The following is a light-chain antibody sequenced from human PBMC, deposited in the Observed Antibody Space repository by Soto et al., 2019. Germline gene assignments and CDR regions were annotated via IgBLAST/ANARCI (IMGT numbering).Light chain of an antibody. Sequence: QSVLTQPPSASRTPGQRVTIPCSGSSSDIGSNSVNWYQQLPGAAPRLLIYANDHRPSGVPDRFSASKSGTSASLAISGVRSEDKAFYYCATWSDSLKGWVFGGGTKLTVL. J-gene: IGLJ3*02. CDR1: SSDIGSNS. V-gene: IGLV1-44*01. CDR3: ATWSDSLKGWV. CDR2: AND.